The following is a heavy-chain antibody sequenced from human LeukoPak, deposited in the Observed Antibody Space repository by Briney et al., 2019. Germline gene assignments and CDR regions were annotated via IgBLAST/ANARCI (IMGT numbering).Heavy chain of an antibody. CDR1: GFTFSSYA. Sequence: GGSLRLSCAASGFTFSSYAVSWVRQAPGKGLEWVSAISGSGGSTYYADSVKGRFTISRDNSKSTLYLQMNSLRAEDTAVYYCAKDDYFGSGSFDYWGQGTLVTVSS. CDR3: AKDDYFGSGSFDY. V-gene: IGHV3-23*01. J-gene: IGHJ4*02. D-gene: IGHD3-10*01. CDR2: ISGSGGST.